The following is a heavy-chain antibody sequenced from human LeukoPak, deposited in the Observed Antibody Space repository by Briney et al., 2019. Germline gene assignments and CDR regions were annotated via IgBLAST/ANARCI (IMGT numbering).Heavy chain of an antibody. CDR2: IRYDGSNK. V-gene: IGHV3-30*02. Sequence: PGGSLRLSCAASGFTFSSYAMHWVRQAPGKGLEWVAFIRYDGSNKYYADSVKGRFTISRDNSKNTLYLQMNSLRAEDTAVYYCAKNPLGYCSSTSCYPDVWGKGTTVTVSS. D-gene: IGHD2-2*01. CDR1: GFTFSSYA. CDR3: AKNPLGYCSSTSCYPDV. J-gene: IGHJ6*04.